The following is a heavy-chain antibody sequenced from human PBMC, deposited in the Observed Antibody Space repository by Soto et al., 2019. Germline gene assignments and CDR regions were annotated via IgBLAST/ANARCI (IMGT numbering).Heavy chain of an antibody. J-gene: IGHJ5*02. CDR2: IYHSGST. D-gene: IGHD4-17*01. V-gene: IGHV4-4*02. CDR1: GGSTSSSNW. CDR3: ATPYYGGNWFDP. Sequence: SETLSLTCAVSGGSTSSSNWWSWVRQPPGKGLEWIGEIYHSGSTNYNPSLKSRVTISVDKSKNQFSLKLSSVTAADTAVYYCATPYYGGNWFDPWGQGTLVTVSS.